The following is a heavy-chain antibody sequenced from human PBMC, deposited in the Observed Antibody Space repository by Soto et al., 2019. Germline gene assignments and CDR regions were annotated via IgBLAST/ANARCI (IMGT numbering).Heavy chain of an antibody. V-gene: IGHV4-31*03. Sequence: SETLSLTCTVPGGSISSGGYYWSWIRQHPGKGLEWIGYIYYSGSTYYNPSLKSRVTISVDTSKNQFSLKLSSVTAADTAVYYCARGPQFRGVMAFDYWGQGTLVTVSS. D-gene: IGHD3-10*01. CDR3: ARGPQFRGVMAFDY. CDR2: IYYSGST. CDR1: GGSISSGGYY. J-gene: IGHJ4*02.